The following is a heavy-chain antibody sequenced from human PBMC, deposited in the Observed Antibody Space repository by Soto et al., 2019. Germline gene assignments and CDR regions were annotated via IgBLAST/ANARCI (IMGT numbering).Heavy chain of an antibody. CDR3: AKFIEYDNTSNFDE. D-gene: IGHD3-22*01. CDR1: GFTFSSYA. J-gene: IGHJ4*02. Sequence: PVVSPRISCAASGFTFSSYAMSWVRQAPGKGLEWVSAISGSGGSTYYADSVKGRFTISRDNSKNTLYLQMNSLRAEDTAVYYFAKFIEYDNTSNFDECGQGSLVTV. V-gene: IGHV3-23*01. CDR2: ISGSGGST.